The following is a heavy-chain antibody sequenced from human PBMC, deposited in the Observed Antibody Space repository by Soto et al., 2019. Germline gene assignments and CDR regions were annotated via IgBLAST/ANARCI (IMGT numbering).Heavy chain of an antibody. V-gene: IGHV1-3*01. CDR2: INAGNGNT. CDR1: GYTFTNYA. D-gene: IGHD6-19*01. CDR3: ARSTGIAVWGDY. J-gene: IGHJ4*02. Sequence: QVQLVQSGAEVKKPGASVKISCKASGYTFTNYAMHWVRQAPGQRLEWMGWINAGNGNTKYSQKFQGRVTITRDTSASTAYMGLSSLRSEDTAVYYCARSTGIAVWGDYWGQGTLVTVSS.